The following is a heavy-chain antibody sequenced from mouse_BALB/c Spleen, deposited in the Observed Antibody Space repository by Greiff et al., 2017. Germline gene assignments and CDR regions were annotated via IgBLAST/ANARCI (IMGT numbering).Heavy chain of an antibody. V-gene: IGHV1-14*01. CDR3: ARGVYDYDSPLAY. J-gene: IGHJ3*01. Sequence: EVQLQQSGPELVKPGASVKMSCKASGYTFTSYVMHWVKQKPGQGLEWIGYINPYNDGTKYNEKFKGKATLTSDKSSSTAYMELSSLTSEDSAVYYCARGVYDYDSPLAYWGQGTLVTVSA. CDR2: INPYNDGT. CDR1: GYTFTSYV. D-gene: IGHD2-4*01.